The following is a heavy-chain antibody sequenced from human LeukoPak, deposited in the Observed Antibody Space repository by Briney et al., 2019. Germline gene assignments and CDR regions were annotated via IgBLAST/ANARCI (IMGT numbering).Heavy chain of an antibody. J-gene: IGHJ4*02. CDR3: ARLNSSGYYEFDY. D-gene: IGHD3-22*01. CDR2: ISSDSTI. V-gene: IGHV3-48*03. Sequence: PGGSLRLSCAASGFTFSTYEMNWVRQAPGKGLEWVSYISSDSTIYYADSVKGRFTISRDNAKNSLYLQMNSLRAEDTAVYYCARLNSSGYYEFDYWGQGTLVTVSS. CDR1: GFTFSTYE.